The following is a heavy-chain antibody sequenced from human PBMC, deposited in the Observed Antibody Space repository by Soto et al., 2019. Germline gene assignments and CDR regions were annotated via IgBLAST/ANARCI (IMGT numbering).Heavy chain of an antibody. CDR2: IIPIFGTA. J-gene: IGHJ4*02. Sequence: QVQLVQSGAEVKKPGSSVKVSCKASGGTFSSYALSWVRQAPGQGLEWMGGIIPIFGTANYAQKFQGRVTITADESTRTAYMELSSLRSEVTAVYYGARESRYCSGGSCYFLPGIDYWGQGTLVTVSS. CDR3: ARESRYCSGGSCYFLPGIDY. CDR1: GGTFSSYA. D-gene: IGHD2-15*01. V-gene: IGHV1-69*12.